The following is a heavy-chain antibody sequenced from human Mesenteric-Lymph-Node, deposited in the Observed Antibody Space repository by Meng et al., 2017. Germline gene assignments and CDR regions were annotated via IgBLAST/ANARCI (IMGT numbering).Heavy chain of an antibody. D-gene: IGHD3-10*01. CDR1: GYTFTSYA. J-gene: IGHJ3*02. Sequence: ASVKVSCKASGYTFTSYAMHWVRQAPGQRLEWMGWINAGNGNTKYSQKFQGRVTITRDTSASTAYMELSSLRSEDTAVYYCARENYYGSGRLGALDIWGQGTMVTVSS. V-gene: IGHV1-3*01. CDR3: ARENYYGSGRLGALDI. CDR2: INAGNGNT.